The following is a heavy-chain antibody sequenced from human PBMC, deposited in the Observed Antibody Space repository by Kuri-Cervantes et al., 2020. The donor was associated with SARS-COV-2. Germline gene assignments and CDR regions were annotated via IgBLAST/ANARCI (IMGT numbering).Heavy chain of an antibody. D-gene: IGHD4-17*01. CDR2: IYTSGST. CDR1: GGSISSHY. Sequence: ESLKISCTVSGGSISSHYWSWIRQPPGKGLEWIGRIYTSGSTNYNPSLKSRVTMSVDTSKNQFSLKLSSVTAADTAVYYCARATTVTTNYYYYYYMDVWGKGTTVTVSS. J-gene: IGHJ6*03. V-gene: IGHV4-4*07. CDR3: ARATTVTTNYYYYYYMDV.